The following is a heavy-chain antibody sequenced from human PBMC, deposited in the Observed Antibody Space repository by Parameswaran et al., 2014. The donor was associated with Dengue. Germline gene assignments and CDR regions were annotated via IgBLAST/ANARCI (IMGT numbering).Heavy chain of an antibody. CDR2: ISAYNGNT. CDR3: ARDLAFKGYPDLIDMVRGVIYLDY. D-gene: IGHD3-10*01. Sequence: WVRQAPGQGLEWMGWISAYNGNTNYAQKLQGRVTMTTDTSTSTAYMELRSLRSDDTAVYYCARDLAFKGYPDLIDMVRGVIYLDYWGQGTLVTVSS. J-gene: IGHJ4*02. V-gene: IGHV1-18*01.